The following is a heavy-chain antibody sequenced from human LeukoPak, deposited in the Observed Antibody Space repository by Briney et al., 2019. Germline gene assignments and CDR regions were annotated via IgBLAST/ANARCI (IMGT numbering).Heavy chain of an antibody. CDR1: GGTFSNYG. CDR3: ARDDRKYSLDP. D-gene: IGHD2-21*01. CDR2: IITGLGSA. V-gene: IGHV1-69*04. J-gene: IGHJ5*02. Sequence: SVKVSCKVSGGTFSNYGINWVRQAPGQGLEWVGRIITGLGSADYARRLRGRVTITTDKSTSTAYMELSSLRSEDTAMYYCARDDRKYSLDPWGQGTLVTVSS.